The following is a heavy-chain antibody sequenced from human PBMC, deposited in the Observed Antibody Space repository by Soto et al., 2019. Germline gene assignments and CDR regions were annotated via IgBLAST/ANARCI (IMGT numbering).Heavy chain of an antibody. V-gene: IGHV4-34*01. CDR3: ARGPYYDCWSGYYHQAYYFDY. Sequence: SETLSLTCAVYGGSFSGYYWSWIRQPPGKGLEWIGEINHSGSTNYNPSLKSRVTISVDTSKNQSSLKLSSVTAADTAVYYCARGPYYDCWSGYYHQAYYFDYWGQGTLVTVSS. J-gene: IGHJ4*02. CDR2: INHSGST. D-gene: IGHD3-3*01. CDR1: GGSFSGYY.